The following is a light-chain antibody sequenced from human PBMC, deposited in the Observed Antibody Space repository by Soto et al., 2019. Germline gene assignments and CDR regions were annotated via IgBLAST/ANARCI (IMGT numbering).Light chain of an antibody. CDR2: RAS. Sequence: NVSTQSTGTLSLSPGQRSTLSCSASQSLSGNYLAWYQQKPGQAPRVLIYRASIRATGISDRFSGSGSGTDFTLTISSLQPDDFATYYCQQYNSSSPETFGQGTKVDI. J-gene: IGKJ1*01. V-gene: IGKV3-20*01. CDR1: QSLSGNY. CDR3: QQYNSSSPET.